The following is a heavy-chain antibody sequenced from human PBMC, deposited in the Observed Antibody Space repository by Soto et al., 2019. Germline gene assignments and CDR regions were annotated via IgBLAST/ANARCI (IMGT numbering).Heavy chain of an antibody. Sequence: GGSLRLSCAASGFTFSSYAMHWVRQAPGKGLEWVAVISYDGSNKYYADSVKGRFTISRDNSKNTLYLQMNSLRAEDTAVYYCARGPSIAVAGLFDYWGQGTLVTVSS. J-gene: IGHJ4*02. CDR1: GFTFSSYA. D-gene: IGHD6-19*01. CDR2: ISYDGSNK. CDR3: ARGPSIAVAGLFDY. V-gene: IGHV3-30-3*01.